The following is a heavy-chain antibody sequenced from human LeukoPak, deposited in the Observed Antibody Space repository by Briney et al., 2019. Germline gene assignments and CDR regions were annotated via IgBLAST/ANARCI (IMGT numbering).Heavy chain of an antibody. J-gene: IGHJ4*02. CDR3: AKREARSFEY. CDR1: GFTFSSSV. D-gene: IGHD5-24*01. Sequence: PGGSLRLSCVASGFTFSSSVMSWVRQAPGKGLEWVSTFSGSSGNSYYADSVKGRFTISRGNSKNTVYLQMNSLRAEDTAVYYCAKREARSFEYWGQGSLVTVSS. CDR2: FSGSSGNS. V-gene: IGHV3-23*01.